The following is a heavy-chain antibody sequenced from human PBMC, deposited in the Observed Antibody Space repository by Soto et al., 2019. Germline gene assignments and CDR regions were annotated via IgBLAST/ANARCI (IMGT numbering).Heavy chain of an antibody. J-gene: IGHJ4*02. CDR3: EKESRGWFYYFEY. CDR2: ISWKSGSI. V-gene: IGHV3-9*03. CDR1: GFTFEDYA. D-gene: IGHD6-19*01. Sequence: EVQLVESGGGLVQPGRSLRLSCAASGFTFEDYAMHWVRQAPGKCLERVSGISWKSGSIGYADPVKGRFTISRDKADNTLYPQLNSLRAEAMALYYCEKESRGWFYYFEYWGQGTLVTVSS.